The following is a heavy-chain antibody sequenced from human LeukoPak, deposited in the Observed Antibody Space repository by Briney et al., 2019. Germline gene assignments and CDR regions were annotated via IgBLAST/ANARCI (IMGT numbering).Heavy chain of an antibody. V-gene: IGHV3-7*01. CDR2: IKLDGSDK. D-gene: IGHD4/OR15-4a*01. Sequence: GGSLRLSCVGSGFTFSNYWMNWVRQAPGKGLEWVANIKLDGSDKNYVDSVKGRFTISRDNAKNSLYLQMSSLRAEDTAVYYCAREVGVVPGANHYYYYGMDVWGQGTTVTVSS. J-gene: IGHJ6*02. CDR1: GFTFSNYW. CDR3: AREVGVVPGANHYYYYGMDV.